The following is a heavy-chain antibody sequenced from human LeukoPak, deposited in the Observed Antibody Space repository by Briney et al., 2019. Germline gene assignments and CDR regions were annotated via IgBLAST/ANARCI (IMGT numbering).Heavy chain of an antibody. J-gene: IGHJ4*02. CDR2: IHYSGLT. V-gene: IGHV4-59*02. CDR1: GGSVKGYY. CDR3: ARDPPEDEWNSLDS. Sequence: PSETLSLTCTVSGGSVKGYYWNWIRQAPGMGLEWIGFIHYSGLTVYSPSLQSRVSMSVDTSRNQFSLDLSPVTAADTALYYCARDPPEDEWNSLDSWGQGILVTVSS. D-gene: IGHD1-7*01.